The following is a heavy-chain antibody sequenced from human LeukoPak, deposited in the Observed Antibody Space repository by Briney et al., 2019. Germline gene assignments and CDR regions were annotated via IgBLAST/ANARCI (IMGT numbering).Heavy chain of an antibody. Sequence: GGSLRLSCAASGFTFSSYAMSWVRQAPGKGLEWVSAISGSGDSTYYADSVKGRFTISRDNSNNTLYLQMNSLRAEDTAVYYCAKRYGSGSYFDYWGQGTLVTVSS. J-gene: IGHJ4*02. CDR3: AKRYGSGSYFDY. D-gene: IGHD3-10*01. V-gene: IGHV3-23*01. CDR1: GFTFSSYA. CDR2: ISGSGDST.